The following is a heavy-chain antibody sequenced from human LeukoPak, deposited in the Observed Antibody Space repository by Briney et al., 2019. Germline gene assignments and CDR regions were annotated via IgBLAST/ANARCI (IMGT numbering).Heavy chain of an antibody. V-gene: IGHV6-1*01. CDR1: GDSVSSTNAA. Sequence: SQTLSLTCAISGDSVSSTNAAWGWIRQSPSRGLEWLGRTYFMSRWINDHAISLKSRMSINPDTSKNQFSLQLSSVTPEDTAVYYCARWGHQQAAFDIWGQGTMVIVSS. J-gene: IGHJ3*02. D-gene: IGHD3-16*01. CDR2: TYFMSRWIN. CDR3: ARWGHQQAAFDI.